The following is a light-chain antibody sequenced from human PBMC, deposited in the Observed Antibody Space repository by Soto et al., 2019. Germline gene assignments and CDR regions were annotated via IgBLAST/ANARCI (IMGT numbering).Light chain of an antibody. CDR3: SSYTRSNTLV. V-gene: IGLV2-14*01. CDR2: DVS. CDR1: SGDIGGYHY. Sequence: QSALTQPASVSGSPGQSITISCTGTSGDIGGYHYVSWYQQHPGKAPKIMIYDVSNRPSGVSNRFSGSKSGNTASLTISGLQAEDEADYYCSSYTRSNTLVFGGGTKVTVL. J-gene: IGLJ3*02.